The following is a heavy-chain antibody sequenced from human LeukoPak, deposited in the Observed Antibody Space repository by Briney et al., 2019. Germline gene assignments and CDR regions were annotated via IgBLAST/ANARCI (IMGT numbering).Heavy chain of an antibody. Sequence: SETMSLTCSVSGGAISSYYWSWIRQPPGKGLEWIGYIYYSGSTNYNPSLKSRVTISVDTSKNQFSLKLSSVTAADTAVYYCAKDPTTGTTPNWFDPWGQGTLVTVSS. CDR2: IYYSGST. J-gene: IGHJ5*02. CDR3: AKDPTTGTTPNWFDP. D-gene: IGHD1-1*01. CDR1: GGAISSYY. V-gene: IGHV4-59*01.